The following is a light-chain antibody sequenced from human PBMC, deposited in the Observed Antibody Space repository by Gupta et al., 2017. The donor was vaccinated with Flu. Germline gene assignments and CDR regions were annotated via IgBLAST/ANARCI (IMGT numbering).Light chain of an antibody. V-gene: IGKV1-33*01. CDR2: DAS. Sequence: DIQMTQSPSSLSASVGDRVTITCPASQDISNYLNWYQQKPGKAPKLLIYDASNLETGVPSRFSGSGSGTDFTFTISSLQPEDIATYYCQQYDNLYSFGQGTKLEIK. CDR1: QDISNY. J-gene: IGKJ2*03. CDR3: QQYDNLYS.